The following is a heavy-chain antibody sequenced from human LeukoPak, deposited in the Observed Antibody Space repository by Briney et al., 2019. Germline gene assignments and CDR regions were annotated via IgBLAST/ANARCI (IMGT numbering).Heavy chain of an antibody. V-gene: IGHV4-59*01. J-gene: IGHJ4*02. CDR2: ISYSGST. Sequence: SETLSLTCTVAGGSISGYYWSWIRQPPGKGMEWVGYISYSGSTNYKPSLKSRVTISVDTSKNQFSLKLSSVTAADTAIYYCARDGRAGSLFAYWGQGTLVTVSS. D-gene: IGHD6-19*01. CDR1: GGSISGYY. CDR3: ARDGRAGSLFAY.